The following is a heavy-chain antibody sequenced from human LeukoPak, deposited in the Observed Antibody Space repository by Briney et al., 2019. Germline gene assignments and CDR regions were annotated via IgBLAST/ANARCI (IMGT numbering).Heavy chain of an antibody. CDR1: GFTFSNYA. D-gene: IGHD3-10*01. CDR3: AKDGRVYYDSGSYLDV. V-gene: IGHV3-23*01. J-gene: IGHJ6*04. Sequence: GGPLRLSCAASGFTFSNYAMSWVRQAPRKGLEWVSDISGSGGDTNYADSVKARFTIPRDNSRNTLYLQMNSLRAEDTAVYYCAKDGRVYYDSGSYLDVWGKGTTVTISS. CDR2: ISGSGGDT.